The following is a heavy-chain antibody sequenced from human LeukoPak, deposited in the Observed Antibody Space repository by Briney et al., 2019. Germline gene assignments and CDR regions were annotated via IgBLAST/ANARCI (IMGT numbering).Heavy chain of an antibody. D-gene: IGHD5-12*01. CDR1: GGSISSYY. CDR3: ARSTSDPTRGYSGYDPEYYFDY. Sequence: SETLSLTCTVSGGSISSYYWGWIRQPPGKGLEWIGYIYYSGSTNYNPSLKSRVTISVDTSKNQFSLKLSSVTAADTAVYYCARSTSDPTRGYSGYDPEYYFDYWGQGTLVTVSS. V-gene: IGHV4-59*01. CDR2: IYYSGST. J-gene: IGHJ4*02.